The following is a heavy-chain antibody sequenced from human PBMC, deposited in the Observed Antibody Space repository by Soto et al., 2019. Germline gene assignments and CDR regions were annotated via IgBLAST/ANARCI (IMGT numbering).Heavy chain of an antibody. D-gene: IGHD6-6*01. J-gene: IGHJ6*03. CDR1: GGSISSGGYY. V-gene: IGHV4-31*03. CDR2: IYYSGST. CDR3: ARVPSPARPYYYYRYMDV. Sequence: SETLSLTCTVSGGSISSGGYYWSWIRQHPGKGLEWIGYIYYSGSTYYNPSLKSRVTISVDTSKNQFSLKLSSVTAADTAVYYCARVPSPARPYYYYRYMDVWGKGTTVTVS.